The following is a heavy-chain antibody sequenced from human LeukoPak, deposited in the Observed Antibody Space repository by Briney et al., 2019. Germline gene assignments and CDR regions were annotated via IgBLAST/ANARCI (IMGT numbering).Heavy chain of an antibody. CDR1: GFSLSTSGVG. V-gene: IGHV2-5*02. CDR3: AHRLGARVYNWFDP. CDR2: IYWDDDK. Sequence: SGPTLVNPTQTLTLTCTFSGFSLSTSGVGVGWIRQPPGKALEWLALIYWDDDKRYSPSLKSRLTITKDTSKNQVVLTMTNMDPVGTATYYCAHRLGARVYNWFDPWGQGTLVTVSS. J-gene: IGHJ5*02. D-gene: IGHD1-26*01.